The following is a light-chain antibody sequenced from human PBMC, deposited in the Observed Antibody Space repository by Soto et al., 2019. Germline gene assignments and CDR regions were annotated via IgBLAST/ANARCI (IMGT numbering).Light chain of an antibody. CDR3: QPYNSYSWT. V-gene: IGKV1-5*03. CDR1: QSISTW. J-gene: IGKJ1*01. Sequence: DIQMTQSPSTLSASVGDRVTITCRASQSISTWLAWYQQKPGKAPKFLIYKASNLESGVPSRFSGSGSGTEFNLTISSLQPDDFATYYCQPYNSYSWTFGQGTKVEIK. CDR2: KAS.